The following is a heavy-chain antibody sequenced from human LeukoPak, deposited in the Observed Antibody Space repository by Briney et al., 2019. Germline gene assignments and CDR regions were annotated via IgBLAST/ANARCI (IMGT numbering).Heavy chain of an antibody. CDR2: IYYSGST. CDR1: GGLISISTYY. D-gene: IGHD1-14*01. Sequence: SETLSLTCTVPGGLISISTYYWGWIRQPPGKGLEWIGSIYYSGSTNYNPSLKSRVTISVDASKNQFSLRLTSVTAADTAVYYCVRTNPWDLTYYFDYWGQGTLVTVSS. J-gene: IGHJ4*02. V-gene: IGHV4-39*07. CDR3: VRTNPWDLTYYFDY.